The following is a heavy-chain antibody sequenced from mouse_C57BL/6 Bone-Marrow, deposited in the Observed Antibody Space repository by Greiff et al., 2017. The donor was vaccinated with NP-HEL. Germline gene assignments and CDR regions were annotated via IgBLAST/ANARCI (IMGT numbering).Heavy chain of an antibody. Sequence: EVQLQESGGGLVKPGGSLKLSCAASGFTFSSYAMSWVRQTPETRLEWVATISDGGSYTYYPDNVKGRFTISRDNAKNNLYLQMSHLKSEDTAMYYCARGPENYYGSSQYYFDYWGQGTTLTVSS. D-gene: IGHD1-1*01. CDR2: ISDGGSYT. V-gene: IGHV5-4*01. J-gene: IGHJ2*01. CDR1: GFTFSSYA. CDR3: ARGPENYYGSSQYYFDY.